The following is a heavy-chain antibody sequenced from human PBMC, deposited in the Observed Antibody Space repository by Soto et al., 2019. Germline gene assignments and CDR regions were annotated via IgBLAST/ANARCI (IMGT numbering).Heavy chain of an antibody. CDR1: GGTFSSYT. D-gene: IGHD5-12*01. J-gene: IGHJ2*01. CDR2: IIPIFGTA. Sequence: QVQLVQSGAEVKKPGSSVTVSCKASGGTFSSYTISWVRQAPGQGLEWMGGIIPIFGTANYAQKFQGRVTITADESTSTAYMELSSLSSEDTAVYYCARGYHRWLQLWYFDLWGRGTLVTVSS. V-gene: IGHV1-69*12. CDR3: ARGYHRWLQLWYFDL.